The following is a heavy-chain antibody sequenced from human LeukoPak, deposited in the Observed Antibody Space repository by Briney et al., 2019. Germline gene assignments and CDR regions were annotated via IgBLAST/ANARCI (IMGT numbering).Heavy chain of an antibody. CDR3: ARRNVVVPAAMARAFDV. J-gene: IGHJ3*01. CDR1: GGSISTTSYY. CDR2: INYSGST. D-gene: IGHD2-2*01. V-gene: IGHV4-39*01. Sequence: SETLSLTCTVSGGSISTTSYYWGWIRQPPAKGLEWIGNINYSGSTYYNPSLKSRVTMSVDMAKNQFSLKLSSVTAADTAVYYCARRNVVVPAAMARAFDVWGQGTMATVSP.